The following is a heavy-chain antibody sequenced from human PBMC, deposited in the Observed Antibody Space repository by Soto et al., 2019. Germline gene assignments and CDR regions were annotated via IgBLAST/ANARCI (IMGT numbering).Heavy chain of an antibody. CDR1: GGSISSGDYY. Sequence: QVQLQESGPGLVKPSQTLSLTCTVSGGSISSGDYYWSWIRQPPGKGLEWIGYIYYSGSTYYNPSLKSRVTISVDTSKNQFSLKLSSVTAADTAVYYCARSITMIVVVIRDAFDIWGQGTMATVSS. J-gene: IGHJ3*02. D-gene: IGHD3-22*01. CDR2: IYYSGST. V-gene: IGHV4-30-4*01. CDR3: ARSITMIVVVIRDAFDI.